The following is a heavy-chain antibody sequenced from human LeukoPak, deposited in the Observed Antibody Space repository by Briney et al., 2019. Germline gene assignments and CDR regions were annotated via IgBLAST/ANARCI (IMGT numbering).Heavy chain of an antibody. V-gene: IGHV3-7*01. CDR2: INQDGNKN. J-gene: IGHJ4*02. CDR3: ARDYTYSTGGTYCDRFDY. Sequence: GGSLRLSCAASGFTFGIHWVRQAPGKGLEWVANINQDGNKNYYLDSVKGRFTISRDNAKNSLYLQMNSLRAEDTAVYYCARDYTYSTGGTYCDRFDYWGQGTLVTVSS. CDR1: GFTFGIH. D-gene: IGHD2-8*02.